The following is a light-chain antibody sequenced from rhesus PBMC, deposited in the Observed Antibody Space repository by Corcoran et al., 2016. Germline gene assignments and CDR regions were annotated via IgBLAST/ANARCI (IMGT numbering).Light chain of an antibody. V-gene: IGKV1-37*01. CDR2: YGS. CDR1: EVNSSY. Sequence: DIQRTQSPSSLCASVGDTVTNTGRASEVNSSYLAWYQQKPGKAPKPLITYGSNLESGVPSSSSGRGSCTKFPLTIRTLQPVHFSTYSWPHFSSALPFGHTTNLHI. J-gene: IGKJ3*01. CDR3: PHFSSALP.